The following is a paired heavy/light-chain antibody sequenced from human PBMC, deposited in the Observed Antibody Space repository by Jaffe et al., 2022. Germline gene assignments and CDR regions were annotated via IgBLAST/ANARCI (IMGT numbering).Light chain of an antibody. Sequence: SYELTQPPSVSVSPGQTARITCSGDALPKQYGYWYQQKAGQAPVLVIYKDNERPSGIPERFSGSGSGTTVTLTISGVQAEDEADYYCQSADSSGTYLFGGGTRLTVL. CDR3: QSADSSGTYL. J-gene: IGLJ2*01. V-gene: IGLV3-25*03. CDR2: KDN. CDR1: ALPKQY.
Heavy chain of an antibody. CDR2: IYPDDSDT. J-gene: IGHJ5*02. CDR3: ARRTDYGEDNWFDP. D-gene: IGHD4-17*01. CDR1: GYSFTNFW. V-gene: IGHV5-51*03. Sequence: EVQLVQSGAEVKKPGESLKISCKGSGYSFTNFWIAWVRQMPGKGLEWMGIIYPDDSDTRYSPSFQGRVTISVDKSINTAYLQWSSLRASDTAMYYCARRTDYGEDNWFDPWGQGTLVTVSS.